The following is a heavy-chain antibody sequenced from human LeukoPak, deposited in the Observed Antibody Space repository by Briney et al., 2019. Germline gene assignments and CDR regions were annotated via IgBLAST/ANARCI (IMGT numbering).Heavy chain of an antibody. J-gene: IGHJ6*03. CDR2: IHSSGST. V-gene: IGHV4-61*02. CDR1: GDSISSGNYY. CDR3: ARRVSGYDRGGRYYYSYMDV. D-gene: IGHD5-12*01. Sequence: SQTLSLTCSVSGDSISSGNYYWSWVRQPAGKGLEYIGRIHSSGSTNYNPSLASRVTISVDTSKKQFSLKLRSVTAADTAVYFCARRVSGYDRGGRYYYSYMDVWGKGTTVTVSS.